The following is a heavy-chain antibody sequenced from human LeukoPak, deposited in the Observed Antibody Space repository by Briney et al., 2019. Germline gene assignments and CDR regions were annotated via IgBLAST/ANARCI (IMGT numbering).Heavy chain of an antibody. CDR2: VFRSGVT. J-gene: IGHJ5*02. CDR3: ATRADWFDP. V-gene: IGHV4-59*12. Sequence: SETLSLTCSVSGDPITSYYWSWIRQPPGRGLEWIGYVFRSGVTNYNPSLKSRVTLSLDTSKNQFSLKLKSVTAADTAVYFCATRADWFDPWGQGTLVTVSS. CDR1: GDPITSYY.